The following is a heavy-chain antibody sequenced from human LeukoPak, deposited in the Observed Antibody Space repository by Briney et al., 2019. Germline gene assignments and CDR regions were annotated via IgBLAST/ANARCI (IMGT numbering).Heavy chain of an antibody. CDR2: IRHDGSNK. D-gene: IGHD1-14*01. J-gene: IGHJ2*01. Sequence: GGSLRLSCAASGFTFNSYGIHWVRQAPGKGLEWVAFIRHDGSNKYYADSVKGRFTISRDNSKNTLYLQMNSLRAEDTAVYYCARDTGARTLYWYFDLWGRGTLVTVSS. V-gene: IGHV3-30*02. CDR3: ARDTGARTLYWYFDL. CDR1: GFTFNSYG.